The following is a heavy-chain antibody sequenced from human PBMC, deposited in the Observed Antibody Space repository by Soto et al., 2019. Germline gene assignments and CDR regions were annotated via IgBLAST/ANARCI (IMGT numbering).Heavy chain of an antibody. J-gene: IGHJ6*02. CDR3: AKDRGRQQLVFFYYYYGMDV. CDR1: GFTFSSYA. CDR2: ISGSGGST. V-gene: IGHV3-23*01. Sequence: HPGGSLRLSCAASGFTFSSYAMSWVRQAPGKGLEWVSAISGSGGSTYYADSVKGRFTISRDNSKNTLYLQMNSLRAEDTAVYYCAKDRGRQQLVFFYYYYGMDVWGQGTTVTVSS. D-gene: IGHD6-13*01.